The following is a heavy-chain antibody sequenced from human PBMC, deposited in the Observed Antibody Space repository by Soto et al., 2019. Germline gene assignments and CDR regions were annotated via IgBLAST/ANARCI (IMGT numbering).Heavy chain of an antibody. V-gene: IGHV1-8*01. J-gene: IGHJ5*02. CDR3: ARGSGEFYDFWSGYYRSWFDP. CDR1: GYTFTSYD. CDR2: MNPNSGNT. D-gene: IGHD3-3*01. Sequence: QVQLVQSGAEVKKPGASVKVSCKASGYTFTSYDINWVRQATGQGLEWMGWMNPNSGNTGYAQKFQGRVTMTRNTSISTAYMELSSLRSEDTAVYYCARGSGEFYDFWSGYYRSWFDPWGQGTLVTVSS.